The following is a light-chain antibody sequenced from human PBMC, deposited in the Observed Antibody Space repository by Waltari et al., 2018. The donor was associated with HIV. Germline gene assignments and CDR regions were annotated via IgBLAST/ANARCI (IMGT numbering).Light chain of an antibody. V-gene: IGLV2-14*01. CDR3: SSYSSNNTWV. CDR2: EVS. Sequence: QSALTQPASVSGSPGQPITISCTGTSSDVGGYKSVSWYQQHPGKAPKLMICEVSDRPSGVSNRFSGSKSGNTASLTISGLQAEDEADYYCSSYSSNNTWVFGGGTKLTVL. J-gene: IGLJ3*02. CDR1: SSDVGGYKS.